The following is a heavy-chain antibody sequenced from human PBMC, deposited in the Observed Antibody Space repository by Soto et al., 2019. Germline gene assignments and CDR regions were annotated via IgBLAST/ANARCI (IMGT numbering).Heavy chain of an antibody. D-gene: IGHD3-10*01. CDR3: ARGEGSGTDYYYYYMDV. J-gene: IGHJ6*03. Sequence: ASVXVXXXXXGXXFTXXYXXXXRQXXXXXLEWMGWINPNSGGTNYAQKFQGWVTMTRDTSISTAYMELSRLRSDDTAVYYCARGEGSGTDYYYYYMDVRGKGTTVTVSS. CDR1: GXXFTXXY. CDR2: INPNSGGT. V-gene: IGHV1-2*04.